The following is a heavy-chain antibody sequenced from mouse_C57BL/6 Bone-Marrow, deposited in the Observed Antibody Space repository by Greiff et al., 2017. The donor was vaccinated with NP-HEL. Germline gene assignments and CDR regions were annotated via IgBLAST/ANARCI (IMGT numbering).Heavy chain of an antibody. CDR3: ARRGYYGNSWFAY. V-gene: IGHV1-19*01. CDR1: GYPFTDYY. D-gene: IGHD2-1*01. CDR2: INPYNGGP. Sequence: VQLQQSGPVLVKPGASVTMSCKASGYPFTDYYMNWVKQSHGKSLEWIGVINPYNGGPSYNQKFKGQATLTVDKSSSTAYMELNSLTSEDSAVYYCARRGYYGNSWFAYWGQGTLVTVSA. J-gene: IGHJ3*01.